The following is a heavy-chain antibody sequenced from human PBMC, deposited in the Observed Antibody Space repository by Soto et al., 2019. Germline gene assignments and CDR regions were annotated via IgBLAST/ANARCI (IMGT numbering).Heavy chain of an antibody. CDR3: AMEEITIFVVVQYYFDY. CDR2: ISYDGTNK. J-gene: IGHJ4*02. Sequence: QVQLVESGGGVVQPGRSLRVSCVASGFIFSSYPMHWVRQAPGKGLEWVARISYDGTNKYYADSVKGRFTISRDNSKNTLYLQVNSLRAEDTAIYYCAMEEITIFVVVQYYFDYWGQGTLVTVSS. V-gene: IGHV3-33*05. D-gene: IGHD3-3*01. CDR1: GFIFSSYP.